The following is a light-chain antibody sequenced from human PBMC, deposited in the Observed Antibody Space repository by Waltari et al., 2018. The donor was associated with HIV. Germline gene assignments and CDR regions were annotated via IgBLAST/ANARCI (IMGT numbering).Light chain of an antibody. CDR2: EVD. CDR3: SSYTSGTTPSV. J-gene: IGLJ1*01. V-gene: IGLV2-14*01. Sequence: QSALTQPASVSGSPGQSITISCTGTISDVGGFNYVSWYQQYPGKAPKLIIYEVDNRPSGVSHRFSGSESGNTASLTISGLQAEDEADYYCSSYTSGTTPSVFGTGTKVTVL. CDR1: ISDVGGFNY.